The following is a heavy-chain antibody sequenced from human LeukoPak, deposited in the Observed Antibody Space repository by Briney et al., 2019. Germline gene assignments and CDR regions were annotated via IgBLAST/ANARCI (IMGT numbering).Heavy chain of an antibody. J-gene: IGHJ3*02. Sequence: ASVKVSCKASGYTFTSYDINWVRQAPGQGLEWMGGIIPIFGTANYAQKFQGRVTITTDESTSTAYMELSSLRSEDTAVYYCARDGSGSSRRSDAFDIWGQGTMVTVSS. V-gene: IGHV1-69*05. CDR1: GYTFTSYD. CDR3: ARDGSGSSRRSDAFDI. D-gene: IGHD1-26*01. CDR2: IIPIFGTA.